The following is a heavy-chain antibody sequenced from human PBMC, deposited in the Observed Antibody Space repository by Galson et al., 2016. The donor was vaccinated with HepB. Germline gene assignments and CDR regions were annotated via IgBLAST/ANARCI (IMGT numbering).Heavy chain of an antibody. D-gene: IGHD3-10*01. CDR1: GFSLSSSGVA. CDR2: IYWDDDQ. Sequence: PALVNPTQTLTLTCTFSGFSLSSSGVAVGWIRQPPGKALEWLALIYWDDDQRYSPSLKSRLTITKDTSKNQVVLTLTNMDPVDTATYYCAQRRTSADYGSGKDHYFDYWGQGTLVTVSS. CDR3: AQRRTSADYGSGKDHYFDY. J-gene: IGHJ4*02. V-gene: IGHV2-5*02.